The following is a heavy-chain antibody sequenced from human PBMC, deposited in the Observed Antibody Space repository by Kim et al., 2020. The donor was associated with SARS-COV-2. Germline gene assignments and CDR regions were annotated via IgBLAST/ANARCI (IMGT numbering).Heavy chain of an antibody. J-gene: IGHJ4*02. Sequence: GGSLRLSCAASGFTFSSYAMSWVRQAPGKGLEWVSAISGSGGSTYYADSVKGRFTISRDNSKNTLYLQMNSLRAEDTAVYYCAKAGSKRYYDSSGYYDYWGQGTLVTVSS. CDR3: AKAGSKRYYDSSGYYDY. CDR1: GFTFSSYA. V-gene: IGHV3-23*01. D-gene: IGHD3-22*01. CDR2: ISGSGGST.